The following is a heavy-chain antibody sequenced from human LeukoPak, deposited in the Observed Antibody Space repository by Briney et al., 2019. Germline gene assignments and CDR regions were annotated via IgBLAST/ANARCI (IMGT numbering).Heavy chain of an antibody. CDR1: GYTFTSYG. V-gene: IGHV1-18*01. CDR2: ISAYNGNT. J-gene: IGHJ4*02. CDR3: ARGYYYDSSGKRWEFDY. Sequence: ASVKVSCKASGYTFTSYGISWVRQAPGQGLEWMGWISAYNGNTNYAQKLQGRVTMTTDTSTSTAYMELRSLRSDDTAVYYCARGYYYDSSGKRWEFDYRGQGTLVTVSS. D-gene: IGHD3-22*01.